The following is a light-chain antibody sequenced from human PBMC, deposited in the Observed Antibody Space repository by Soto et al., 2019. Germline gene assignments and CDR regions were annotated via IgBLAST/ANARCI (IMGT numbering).Light chain of an antibody. V-gene: IGLV2-14*01. CDR2: EVS. Sequence: QAVLTQPASVSGSPGQSITISCTGTSSDVGGYNYVSWYQRHPCKAPKVIIYEVSNRPSGVSNRFSGSKSGNTASLTISGLQADDEDEYFCTSYTSSTPYVFGTGTKLTV. J-gene: IGLJ1*01. CDR1: SSDVGGYNY. CDR3: TSYTSSTPYV.